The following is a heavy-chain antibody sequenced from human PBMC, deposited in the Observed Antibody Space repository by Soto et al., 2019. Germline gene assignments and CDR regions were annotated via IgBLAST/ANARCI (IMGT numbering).Heavy chain of an antibody. Sequence: SVQVSCQASCGSFSNFGISWVRQAPGQGLEWMGGIVPVFDRPNYAQRFRGRLTITADESTSTGYMELISLRSDDTAVYYCAREGSGYNFWGQGTQVTVSS. V-gene: IGHV1-69*13. D-gene: IGHD5-12*01. CDR3: AREGSGYNF. J-gene: IGHJ4*02. CDR1: CGSFSNFG. CDR2: IVPVFDRP.